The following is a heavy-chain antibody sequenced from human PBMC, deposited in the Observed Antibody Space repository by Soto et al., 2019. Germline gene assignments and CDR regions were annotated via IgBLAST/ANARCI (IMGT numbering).Heavy chain of an antibody. Sequence: QVQLVESGGGVVQPGRSLRLSCAASGFTFSSYGMHWVRQAPGKGLEWVAVISYDGSNKYYADSVKGRFTISRDNSKNTLYLQMNSLRAEDTAVYYCAKDPPPYSSSPYYYYYGMDVWGQGTTVTVSS. CDR1: GFTFSSYG. D-gene: IGHD6-6*01. CDR3: AKDPPPYSSSPYYYYYGMDV. J-gene: IGHJ6*02. V-gene: IGHV3-30*18. CDR2: ISYDGSNK.